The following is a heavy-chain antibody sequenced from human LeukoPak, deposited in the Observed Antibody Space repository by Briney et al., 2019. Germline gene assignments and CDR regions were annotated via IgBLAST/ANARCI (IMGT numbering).Heavy chain of an antibody. Sequence: SETLSLTCTVSGGSISSYYWSWIRQPPGKGLEWIGYIYYSGSTNYNPSLKSRVTISVDTSKNQFSLKLSSVTAADTAVYYCARVGYYDSSGYLDYWGQGTLVTVSS. CDR2: IYYSGST. D-gene: IGHD3-22*01. CDR1: GGSISSYY. CDR3: ARVGYYDSSGYLDY. J-gene: IGHJ4*02. V-gene: IGHV4-59*01.